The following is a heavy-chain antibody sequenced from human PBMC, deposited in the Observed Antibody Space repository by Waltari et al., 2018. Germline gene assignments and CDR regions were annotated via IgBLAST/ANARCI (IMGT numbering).Heavy chain of an antibody. CDR3: ARPSTEYYFYYYYMDV. Sequence: EVQVVESGGGLVQHGGSLRLSCTASGFTFSSYEMNWVRQAPGKGLEWISYIDNSGNTVYYADSVKGRFTISRDNAKHSLFLLMNSLRAEDTAVYYCARPSTEYYFYYYYMDVWGKGTTVTVS. J-gene: IGHJ6*03. CDR2: IDNSGNTV. V-gene: IGHV3-48*03. CDR1: GFTFSSYE.